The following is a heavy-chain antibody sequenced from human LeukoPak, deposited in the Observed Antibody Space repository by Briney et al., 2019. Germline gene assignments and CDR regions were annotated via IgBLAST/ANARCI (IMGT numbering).Heavy chain of an antibody. V-gene: IGHV3-74*01. CDR2: INTGGSST. J-gene: IGHJ4*02. D-gene: IGHD1-14*01. CDR1: GFTFSSYW. CDR3: ARGVEPLAANTLAY. Sequence: GGSLRLSCAASGFTFSSYWMHWVRQAPGKGLVWVSRINTGGSSTSYADSVKGRFTISRDNAKNTLYLQMNSLSPDDTAVYYCARGVEPLAANTLAYWGQGTLVTVSS.